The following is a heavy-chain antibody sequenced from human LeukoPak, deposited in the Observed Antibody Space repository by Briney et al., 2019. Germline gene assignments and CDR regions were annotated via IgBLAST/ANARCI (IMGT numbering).Heavy chain of an antibody. CDR1: GGSISSGGYS. Sequence: SETLSLTCAVSGGSISSGGYSWSWIRQPPGKGLEWIGYIYHSGSTYYNPSLKSRVTISVDRSKNQFSLKLSSVTAADTAVYYCARANTTVYWYFDLWGRGTLVTVSS. D-gene: IGHD4-17*01. CDR2: IYHSGST. J-gene: IGHJ2*01. V-gene: IGHV4-30-2*01. CDR3: ARANTTVYWYFDL.